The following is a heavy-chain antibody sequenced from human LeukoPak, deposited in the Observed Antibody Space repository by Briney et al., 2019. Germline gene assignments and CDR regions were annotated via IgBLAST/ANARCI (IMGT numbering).Heavy chain of an antibody. CDR1: GGSISSSNYY. J-gene: IGHJ4*02. V-gene: IGHV4-61*10. D-gene: IGHD3-22*01. CDR3: ARYDSSGRTFDF. CDR2: FSNSGNT. Sequence: SETLSLTCSVSGGSISSSNYYWSWIRQPAGKGLEWIGYFSNSGNTNYNPSLKSRVTISRDTSKNQFSLKLSSVTAADTAVYFCARYDSSGRTFDFWGQGTLVTVSS.